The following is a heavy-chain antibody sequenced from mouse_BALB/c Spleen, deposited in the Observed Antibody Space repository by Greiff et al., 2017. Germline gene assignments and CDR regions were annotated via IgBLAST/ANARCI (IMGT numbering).Heavy chain of an antibody. D-gene: IGHD2-10*01. Sequence: VQLQQSGPELVKPGASVKIPCKASGYAFTNYLIEWVKQRPGQGLEWIGVINPGSGGTNYNEKFKGKATLTADKSSSTAYMQLSSLTSDDSAVYFCARSYYGNYWFAYWGQGTLVTVSA. CDR3: ARSYYGNYWFAY. CDR2: INPGSGGT. CDR1: GYAFTNYL. J-gene: IGHJ3*01. V-gene: IGHV1-54*01.